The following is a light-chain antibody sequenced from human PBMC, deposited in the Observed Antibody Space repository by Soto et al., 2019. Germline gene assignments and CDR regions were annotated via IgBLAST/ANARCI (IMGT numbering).Light chain of an antibody. Sequence: DIQMTKSPSTVSASVGDTVTVTCRASQSVSGWLAWYQQKPGEAPKLLIYDASALPRGVPSRFSGSGSGTKFTLTIASLQPDDFATYYCQHYETFSGTFGPGTKADIK. CDR2: DAS. CDR1: QSVSGW. J-gene: IGKJ1*01. CDR3: QHYETFSGT. V-gene: IGKV1-5*01.